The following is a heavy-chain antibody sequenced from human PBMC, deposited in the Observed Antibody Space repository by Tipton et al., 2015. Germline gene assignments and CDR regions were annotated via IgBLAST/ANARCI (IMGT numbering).Heavy chain of an antibody. D-gene: IGHD3-22*01. CDR2: IDAYNGNT. V-gene: IGHV1-18*01. J-gene: IGHJ4*02. CDR1: GYTFSSYA. CDR3: ARVADMRVAPPHYFDY. Sequence: QVQLVQSGAEVKKPGASVKVSCKASGYTFSSYAISWVRQAPGQGFEWMGWIDAYNGNTNYAQKLQGRVTMTTDTSTTTAYMELRSLRSDDTALFYCARVADMRVAPPHYFDYWGQGTLVTVSS.